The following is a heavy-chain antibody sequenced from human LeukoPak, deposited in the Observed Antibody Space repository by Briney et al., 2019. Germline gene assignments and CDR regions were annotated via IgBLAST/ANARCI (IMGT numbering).Heavy chain of an antibody. Sequence: GGSLRLSCAASGFTFSSYEMNWVRQAPGKGLEWVSYISSSGSTIYYADSVKGRFTISRDNAKNSLYLQMNSLRAEDTAVYYCARGGYDYVWGSYRPGMDVWGQGTTVTVSS. J-gene: IGHJ6*02. V-gene: IGHV3-48*03. CDR3: ARGGYDYVWGSYRPGMDV. CDR1: GFTFSSYE. D-gene: IGHD3-16*02. CDR2: ISSSGSTI.